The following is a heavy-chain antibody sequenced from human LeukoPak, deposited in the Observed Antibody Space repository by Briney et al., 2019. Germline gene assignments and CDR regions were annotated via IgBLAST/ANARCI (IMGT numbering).Heavy chain of an antibody. CDR3: AITGVCGGGDCYRYWFDP. J-gene: IGHJ5*02. Sequence: GASVKVSCKASGGTFSSYAISWVRQAPGQGLEWMGGIIPIFGTANYAQKFQGRVTITADESTSTAYMELSSLRSEDTAVYYCAITGVCGGGDCYRYWFDPWGQGTLVTVSS. D-gene: IGHD2-21*02. V-gene: IGHV1-69*13. CDR2: IIPIFGTA. CDR1: GGTFSSYA.